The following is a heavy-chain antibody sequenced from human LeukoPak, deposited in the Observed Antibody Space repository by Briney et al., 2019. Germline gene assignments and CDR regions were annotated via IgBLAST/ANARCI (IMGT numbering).Heavy chain of an antibody. D-gene: IGHD3-22*01. CDR2: IRYDGSNK. CDR1: GFTFSSYG. J-gene: IGHJ4*02. CDR3: ARQPHQYYYDSSGYYDY. V-gene: IGHV3-30*02. Sequence: GSLILSCAASGFTFSSYGMHWVRQAPGKGLEGVAFIRYDGSNKYYADSVKGRFTISRDNSKNTLYLQMNSLRAEDTAVYYCARQPHQYYYDSSGYYDYWGQGTLVTVSS.